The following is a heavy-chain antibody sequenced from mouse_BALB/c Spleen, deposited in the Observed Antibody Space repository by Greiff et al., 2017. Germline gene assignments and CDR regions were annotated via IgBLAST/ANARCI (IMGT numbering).Heavy chain of an antibody. Sequence: QVQLQQPGAELVKPGASVKLSCKASGYTFTSYWMHWVKQRPGQGLEWIGEIDPSDSYTNYNQKFKGKATLTVDKSSSTAYMQLSSLTSEDSAVYDCARSEDGFPHAMDYWGQGTSVTVSS. D-gene: IGHD2-3*01. J-gene: IGHJ4*01. CDR3: ARSEDGFPHAMDY. V-gene: IGHV1-69*02. CDR2: IDPSDSYT. CDR1: GYTFTSYW.